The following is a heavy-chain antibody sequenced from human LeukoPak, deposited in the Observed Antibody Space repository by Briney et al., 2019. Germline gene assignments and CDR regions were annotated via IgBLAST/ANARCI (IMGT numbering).Heavy chain of an antibody. CDR2: IYYSGST. V-gene: IGHV4-59*08. J-gene: IGHJ4*02. CDR1: GGSISSYY. CDR3: ARHSFGVVMALDY. Sequence: SETLSLTCTVSGGSISSYYWSWIRQPPGKGLEWIGYIYYSGSTNYNPSLKSRVTISVDTSKNQFSLKLSSVTAADTAVYYCARHSFGVVMALDYWGQGTLVTVSS. D-gene: IGHD3-3*01.